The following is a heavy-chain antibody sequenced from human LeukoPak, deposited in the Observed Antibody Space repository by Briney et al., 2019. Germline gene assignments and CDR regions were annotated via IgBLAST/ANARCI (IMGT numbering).Heavy chain of an antibody. CDR2: IYTGGST. V-gene: IGHV4-61*02. CDR1: GGSISSGSYY. J-gene: IGHJ6*03. CDR3: ARDLSCSSTSCYGYYYYYYMDV. D-gene: IGHD2-2*01. Sequence: SETLSLTCTVSGGSISSGSYYWSWIRQPAGKGLEWIGRIYTGGSTNYNPSLKSRVTISVDTSKNQFSLKLSSVTAADTAVYYCARDLSCSSTSCYGYYYYYYMDVWGKGTTVTVSS.